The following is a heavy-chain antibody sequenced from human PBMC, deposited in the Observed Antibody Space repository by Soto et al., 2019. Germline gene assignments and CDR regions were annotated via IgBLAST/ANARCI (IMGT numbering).Heavy chain of an antibody. CDR3: ARVVGIAVDDY. D-gene: IGHD6-19*01. J-gene: IGHJ4*02. Sequence: QVQLVQSGAEVKKPGASVKVSCKASGYTFTSYAMHWVRQAPGQRLEWMGWINAGNGNTKYSQKFQGRVTITRDTSASTDYMELSSLRSEDTAVYCCARVVGIAVDDYWGQGTLVTVSS. CDR2: INAGNGNT. V-gene: IGHV1-3*01. CDR1: GYTFTSYA.